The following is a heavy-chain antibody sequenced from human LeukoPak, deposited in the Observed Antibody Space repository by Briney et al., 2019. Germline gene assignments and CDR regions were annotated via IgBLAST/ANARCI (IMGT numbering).Heavy chain of an antibody. D-gene: IGHD3-22*01. CDR1: GFTFSSYG. J-gene: IGHJ4*02. Sequence: GGSLRLSCAASGFTFSSYGMHWVRQAPGKGLEWVAVISYDGSNKYYADSVKGRFTISRDNSKNTLYLQMNSLRAEDTAVYYCAKDSRRCSSGSQHYFDYWGQGTLVTVSS. V-gene: IGHV3-30*18. CDR3: AKDSRRCSSGSQHYFDY. CDR2: ISYDGSNK.